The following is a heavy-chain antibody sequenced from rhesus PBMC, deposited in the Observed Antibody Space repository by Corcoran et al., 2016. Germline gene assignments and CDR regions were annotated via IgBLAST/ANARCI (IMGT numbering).Heavy chain of an antibody. Sequence: QLQLQESGPGLVKPSEPLSVTCAVPGGSISSSYWSWTRQAPGKGLEWIGYIYGSGSSTNYNPSLKSRVTLSVDTSKNQLSLKLSSVTAADTAVYYCARGHYFDYWGQGVLVTVSS. CDR2: IYGSGSST. CDR3: ARGHYFDY. CDR1: GGSISSSY. V-gene: IGHV4-169*01. J-gene: IGHJ4*01.